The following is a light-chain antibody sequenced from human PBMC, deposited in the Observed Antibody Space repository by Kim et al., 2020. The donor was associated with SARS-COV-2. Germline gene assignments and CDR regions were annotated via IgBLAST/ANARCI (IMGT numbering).Light chain of an antibody. CDR2: EDD. CDR3: QSYNRDNVL. CDR1: SGSIDDNY. Sequence: GQTVTISCTRSSGSIDDNYVQWYQQRPGCVPTTVIYEDDQRPSGVSDRFSGSIDNSSNSASLTISGLRTEDEADYYCQSYNRDNVLFGGGTQLTVL. J-gene: IGLJ2*01. V-gene: IGLV6-57*03.